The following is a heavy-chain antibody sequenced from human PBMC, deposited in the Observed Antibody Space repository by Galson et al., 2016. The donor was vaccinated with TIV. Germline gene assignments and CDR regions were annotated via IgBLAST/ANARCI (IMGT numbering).Heavy chain of an antibody. D-gene: IGHD3-16*01. Sequence: SLRLSCAASGFIFSMYAVHWVRQAPGKGLEWVAVISYDGSNKYYADSVKGRFTISRDNSKNTLFLQMDSLRSEDTGIYYCVKENDFDSWGQGTLVTFSS. CDR2: ISYDGSNK. CDR3: VKENDFDS. J-gene: IGHJ5*01. CDR1: GFIFSMYA. V-gene: IGHV3-30*04.